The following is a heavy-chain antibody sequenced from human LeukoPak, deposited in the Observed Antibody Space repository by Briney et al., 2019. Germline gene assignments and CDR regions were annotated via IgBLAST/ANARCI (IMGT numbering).Heavy chain of an antibody. Sequence: GGSLRLSCAASRFTFSDYWMHWVRQAPGKGLVWVARINGDGSSTTYVESVRGRFTISRDNAKNSLYLQMNSLRAEDTALYYCAKALLAALDYWGQGTLVTVSS. CDR3: AKALLAALDY. V-gene: IGHV3-74*01. J-gene: IGHJ4*02. D-gene: IGHD6-13*01. CDR1: RFTFSDYW. CDR2: INGDGSST.